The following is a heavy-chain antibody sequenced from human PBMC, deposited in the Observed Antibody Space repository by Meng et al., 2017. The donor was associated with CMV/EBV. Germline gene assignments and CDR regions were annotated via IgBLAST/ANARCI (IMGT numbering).Heavy chain of an antibody. D-gene: IGHD1-26*01. CDR1: GYTFTSYY. CDR2: INPSGGST. CDR3: ARESGSVGDY. V-gene: IGHV1-46*01. J-gene: IGHJ4*02. Sequence: VQLVQSGDEVKKPGAAVNVSCNETGYTFTSYYMHWARQAPGQGIEWMGIINPSGGSTSYAQRFQGRVTVTRDTSTSTVYMELSSLRSEDTAVYYCARESGSVGDYWGQGTLVTVSS.